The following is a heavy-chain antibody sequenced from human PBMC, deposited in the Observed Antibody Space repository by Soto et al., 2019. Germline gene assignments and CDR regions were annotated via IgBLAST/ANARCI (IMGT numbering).Heavy chain of an antibody. V-gene: IGHV1-8*01. J-gene: IGHJ5*02. CDR3: ARFRSGYYHFDP. D-gene: IGHD3-3*01. Sequence: ASVKVSCKASGYTFTSYDINWVRQATGQGLEWMGWMNPNSGNTGYAQKFQGRVTMTRNTSISTAYMELSSLRSDDTAVYYCARFRSGYYHFDPWGQGTLVTVSS. CDR1: GYTFTSYD. CDR2: MNPNSGNT.